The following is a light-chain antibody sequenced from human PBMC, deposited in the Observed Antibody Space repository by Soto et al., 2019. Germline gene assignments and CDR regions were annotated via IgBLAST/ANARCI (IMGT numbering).Light chain of an antibody. V-gene: IGLV2-23*02. J-gene: IGLJ3*02. CDR2: EVT. CDR1: SSDVGSYNL. Sequence: QSALTQPASVSGSPGQSITLSCTGTSSDVGSYNLVSWYQQHPGKAPKLMISEVTKRPSGVSNRFSGSKSGNTASLTISGLQAEDESDYYCCSYACSNTWVFGGGTKLTVL. CDR3: CSYACSNTWV.